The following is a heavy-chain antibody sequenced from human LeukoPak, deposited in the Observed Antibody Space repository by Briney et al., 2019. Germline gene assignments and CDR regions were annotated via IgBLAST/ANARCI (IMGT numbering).Heavy chain of an antibody. D-gene: IGHD3-16*01. V-gene: IGHV1-46*01. CDR3: ARALERLRLGGDFDY. J-gene: IGHJ4*02. Sequence: ASVKVSCKASGYTFTNYYIHWVRQAPGQGLEWMGRINPSGGSTSYAQKFQGRVTVTRDTSTSTVYMELSSLRSEDTAVYYCARALERLRLGGDFDYWGQGTLVTVSS. CDR2: INPSGGST. CDR1: GYTFTNYY.